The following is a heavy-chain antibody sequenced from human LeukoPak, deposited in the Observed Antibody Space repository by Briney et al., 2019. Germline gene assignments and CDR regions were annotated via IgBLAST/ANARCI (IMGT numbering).Heavy chain of an antibody. CDR1: GGSISSYY. CDR2: IYYSGST. Sequence: SETLSLTCTVSGGSISSYYWSWIRQPPGKGLEWIGYIYYSGSTNYNPSLKSRVTISVDTSKNQFSLKLSPVTAADTAVYYCARQIAGDPKSRYFDLWGRGTLVTVSS. D-gene: IGHD2-21*01. V-gene: IGHV4-59*08. J-gene: IGHJ2*01. CDR3: ARQIAGDPKSRYFDL.